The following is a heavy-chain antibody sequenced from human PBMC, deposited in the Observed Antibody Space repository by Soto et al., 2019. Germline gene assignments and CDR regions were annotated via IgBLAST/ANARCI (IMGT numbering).Heavy chain of an antibody. Sequence: EVQLLESGGGLVQPGGSLRLSCAASGLTFSSYAMSWVRQAPGKGLEWVSAISGSGGSTYYADTVKGRFTISRDNCKNTLYLQMYSLRAEDTAVYYCAKTSNNYYHYYDMDVWGQGTTVSVSS. V-gene: IGHV3-23*01. D-gene: IGHD4-4*01. J-gene: IGHJ6*02. CDR1: GLTFSSYA. CDR2: ISGSGGST. CDR3: AKTSNNYYHYYDMDV.